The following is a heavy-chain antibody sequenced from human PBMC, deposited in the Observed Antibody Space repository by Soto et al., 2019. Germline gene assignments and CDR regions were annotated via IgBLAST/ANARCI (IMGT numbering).Heavy chain of an antibody. J-gene: IGHJ4*02. V-gene: IGHV4-59*01. CDR2: IYYSGST. D-gene: IGHD3-16*01. Sequence: SETLSLTCTVSGGSISSYYWIWIRQPPGKGLDWIGYIYYSGSTNYNPSLRSRVTISVDPSKNQFSLKLNSVTAADTAVYYCARAGRFLGEGFDYWGQGTLVTVSS. CDR3: ARAGRFLGEGFDY. CDR1: GGSISSYY.